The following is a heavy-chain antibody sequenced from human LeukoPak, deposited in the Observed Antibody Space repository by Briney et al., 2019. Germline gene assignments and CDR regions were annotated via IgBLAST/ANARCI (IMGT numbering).Heavy chain of an antibody. CDR2: INRSGST. V-gene: IGHV4-34*01. CDR3: ARGPYSSSWPYYYYYMDV. D-gene: IGHD6-13*01. CDR1: GGSFNGYC. J-gene: IGHJ6*03. Sequence: SETLSLTCAVYGGSFNGYCWSWIPQPPGKGLEWIGDINRSGSTSYNPSLKSRVTISVDTSKNRFSLKVRSVTAADTAVYYCARGPYSSSWPYYYYYMDVWGKGTTVTVSS.